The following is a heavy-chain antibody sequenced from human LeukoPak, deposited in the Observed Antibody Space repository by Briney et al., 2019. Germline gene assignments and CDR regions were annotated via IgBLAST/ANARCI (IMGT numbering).Heavy chain of an antibody. J-gene: IGHJ3*02. V-gene: IGHV1-69*13. D-gene: IGHD2-2*01. CDR3: ARKPTYCSSTSCPPSVDAFDI. Sequence: GASVKVSCKASGGTFSSCAISWVRQAPGQGLEWMGGIIPIFGTPNYAQKFQGRVTITADESTSTAYMELSSLRSEDTAVYYCARKPTYCSSTSCPPSVDAFDIWGQGTMVTVSS. CDR1: GGTFSSCA. CDR2: IIPIFGTP.